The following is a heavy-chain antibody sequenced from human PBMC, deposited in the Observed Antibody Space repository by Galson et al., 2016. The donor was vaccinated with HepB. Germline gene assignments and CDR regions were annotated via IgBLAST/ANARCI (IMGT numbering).Heavy chain of an antibody. J-gene: IGHJ6*02. CDR3: TREPSAAIALAVYGQYYYGMEV. D-gene: IGHD2-8*01. CDR1: GLTFSNYW. V-gene: IGHV3-74*03. Sequence: SLRLSCAVSGLTFSNYWVHWVRQGPGKGRVWVSSINVNGGTTKYADAAKGRFTISRDNAKTPVYLQMNSLRGEDPTVSYCTREPSAAIALAVYGQYYYGMEVWGQGTTVIVSS. CDR2: INVNGGTT.